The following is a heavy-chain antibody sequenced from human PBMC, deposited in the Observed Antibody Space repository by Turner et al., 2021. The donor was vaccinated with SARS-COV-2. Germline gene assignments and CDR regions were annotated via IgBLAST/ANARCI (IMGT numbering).Heavy chain of an antibody. CDR1: GYTFTSYY. Sequence: QVQLVQSGAEVKKPGDSVKVACKAAGYTFTSYYLHWVRQAPGQGLEWMGIINPSGCSTSYAQKFQGRVTMTRDTSTSTVYMELSSLRSEDTAVYYCARDIVVVPAAMGPCYWGQGTLVTVSS. J-gene: IGHJ4*02. D-gene: IGHD2-2*01. CDR2: INPSGCST. CDR3: ARDIVVVPAAMGPCY. V-gene: IGHV1-46*01.